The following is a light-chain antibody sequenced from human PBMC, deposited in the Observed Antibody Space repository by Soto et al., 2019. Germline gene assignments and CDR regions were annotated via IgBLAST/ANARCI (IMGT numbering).Light chain of an antibody. CDR3: QQYDKLPFS. V-gene: IGKV1-33*01. Sequence: DIQMSQSPSSLSASVGDRVTITCQASQDISNYLNWYQHKPGKPPKLLIYDASNLETGVPSRFSGSKPGTAFTFTITSLQPQDIATYYCQQYDKLPFSFGGGTKVEI. J-gene: IGKJ4*01. CDR1: QDISNY. CDR2: DAS.